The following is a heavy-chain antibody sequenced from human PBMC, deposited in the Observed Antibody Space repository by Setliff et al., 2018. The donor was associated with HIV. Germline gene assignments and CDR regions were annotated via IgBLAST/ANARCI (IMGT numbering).Heavy chain of an antibody. Sequence: LSLTCTVSGDSISNGVFYWSWVRQHPGKGLEWIGYIFSSGSTFYKPSLKSPVTMSVDTSKNQYSLRLTSVTAADTAVYYCARASAERSAVRGLATAFDIWGPGTRVTVSS. CDR3: ARASAERSAVRGLATAFDI. CDR2: IFSSGST. CDR1: GDSISNGVFY. D-gene: IGHD3-10*01. V-gene: IGHV4-31*01. J-gene: IGHJ3*02.